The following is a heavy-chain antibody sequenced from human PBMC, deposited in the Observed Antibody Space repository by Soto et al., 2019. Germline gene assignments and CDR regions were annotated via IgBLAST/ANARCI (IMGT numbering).Heavy chain of an antibody. CDR3: ARKYYDSSGYYHAFDI. Sequence: QVQLVQSGAEVKKPGSSVKVSCKASGGTFSSYTISWVRQAPGQGLEWMGRIIPILGIANYAQKFQGRFTITADKSTSTAYMELSSLRSEDTAVYYCARKYYDSSGYYHAFDIWGQGTMVTVSS. D-gene: IGHD3-22*01. CDR2: IIPILGIA. CDR1: GGTFSSYT. J-gene: IGHJ3*02. V-gene: IGHV1-69*02.